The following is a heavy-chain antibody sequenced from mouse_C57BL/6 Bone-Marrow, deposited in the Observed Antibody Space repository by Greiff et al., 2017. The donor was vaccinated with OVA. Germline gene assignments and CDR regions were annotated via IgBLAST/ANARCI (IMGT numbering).Heavy chain of an antibody. J-gene: IGHJ2*01. CDR3: ARSERLRDYFDY. D-gene: IGHD2-2*01. Sequence: VQLQQSGAELVRPGASVKLSCKASGYTFTDYYISWVKQRPGRGLEWIARIYPGSGNIYYNEKFKGKATLTAEKSSSTAYMQLSSLTSDDSAVYFGARSERLRDYFDYWGQGTTLTVSS. CDR1: GYTFTDYY. V-gene: IGHV1-76*01. CDR2: IYPGSGNI.